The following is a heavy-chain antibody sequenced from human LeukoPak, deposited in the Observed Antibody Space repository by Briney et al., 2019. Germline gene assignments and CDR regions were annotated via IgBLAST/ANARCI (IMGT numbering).Heavy chain of an antibody. Sequence: GGSLRLSCAASGFTFSNYPMHWVRQAPGKGLEYVSAISSNGYAYYGSSVKGRFTISRDNSKNTLYLQMGSLRVEDMAVYYCARERGWYDYWGQGTLVPVSS. D-gene: IGHD6-19*01. CDR2: ISSNGYA. CDR1: GFTFSNYP. CDR3: ARERGWYDY. J-gene: IGHJ4*02. V-gene: IGHV3-64*01.